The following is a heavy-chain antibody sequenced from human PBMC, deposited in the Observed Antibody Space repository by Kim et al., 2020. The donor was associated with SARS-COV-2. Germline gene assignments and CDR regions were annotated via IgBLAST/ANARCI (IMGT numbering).Heavy chain of an antibody. CDR1: GFTFSSYA. CDR2: ISYDGRNK. V-gene: IGHV3-30*04. J-gene: IGHJ4*02. D-gene: IGHD2-2*01. Sequence: GGSLRLSCAASGFTFSSYAMHWVRQAPGKGLVWVAVISYDGRNKYYADSVKGRFTISRDNSKNTLYLQMNSLRAEDTAVYYCARELPPCYFDYWGQGTLVTVSS. CDR3: ARELPPCYFDY.